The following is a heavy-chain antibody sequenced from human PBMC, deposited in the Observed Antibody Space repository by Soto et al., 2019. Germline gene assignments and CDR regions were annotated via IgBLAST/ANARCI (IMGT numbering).Heavy chain of an antibody. J-gene: IGHJ4*02. V-gene: IGHV3-23*01. Sequence: GGSLRLSCAASGFTFSSYAMSWVRQAPGKGLEWVSAISGSGGSTYYADSVKGRFTISRDNSKNTLYLQMNSLRAEDTAVYYCAKTSGGWRSSGYYFDYWGQGTLVTVSS. CDR3: AKTSGGWRSSGYYFDY. CDR2: ISGSGGST. CDR1: GFTFSSYA. D-gene: IGHD3-22*01.